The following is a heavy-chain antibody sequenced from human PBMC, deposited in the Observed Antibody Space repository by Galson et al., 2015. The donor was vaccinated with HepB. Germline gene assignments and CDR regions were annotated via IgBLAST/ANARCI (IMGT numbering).Heavy chain of an antibody. J-gene: IGHJ4*02. V-gene: IGHV1-69*02. Sequence: SVKVSCKASGGTFNSYTISWVRQAPGQGLEWMGRIIPILGIANCAQKFQGRVTITADKSTSTAYMELSSLRSEDTAVYYCARVKNYYDSSGYRYYYFDYWGQGTLVTVSS. CDR1: GGTFNSYT. CDR3: ARVKNYYDSSGYRYYYFDY. CDR2: IIPILGIA. D-gene: IGHD3-22*01.